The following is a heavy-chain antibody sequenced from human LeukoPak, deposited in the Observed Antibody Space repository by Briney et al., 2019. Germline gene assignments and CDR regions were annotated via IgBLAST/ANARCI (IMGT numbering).Heavy chain of an antibody. CDR2: INWNGGST. CDR3: ARVNGYYYYYGMDV. D-gene: IGHD2-8*01. CDR1: GFTFDDYG. Sequence: PGGSLRLSCAASGFTFDDYGMSWVRQAPGKGLEWVSAINWNGGSTGYVDSVKGRFTISRDNAKSSLYLQMNSLRAEDTALYHCARVNGYYYYYGMDVWGQGTTVTVSS. V-gene: IGHV3-20*01. J-gene: IGHJ6*02.